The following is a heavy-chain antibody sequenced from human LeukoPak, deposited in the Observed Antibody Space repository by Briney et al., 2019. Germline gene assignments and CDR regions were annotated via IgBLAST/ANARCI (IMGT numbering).Heavy chain of an antibody. Sequence: GASVKVSCKASRDTFTNNAISWVRQAPGQGLEWMGWINPNSGGTNYAQKFQGRVTMTRDTSISTAYMELSRLRSDDTAVYYCARDLYSSSSEVDYWGQGTLVTVSS. D-gene: IGHD6-6*01. CDR1: RDTFTNNA. V-gene: IGHV1-2*02. CDR3: ARDLYSSSSEVDY. CDR2: INPNSGGT. J-gene: IGHJ4*02.